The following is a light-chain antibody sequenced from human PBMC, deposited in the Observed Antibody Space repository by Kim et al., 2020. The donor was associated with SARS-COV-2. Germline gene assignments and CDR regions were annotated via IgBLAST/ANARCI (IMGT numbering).Light chain of an antibody. J-gene: IGKJ4*02. CDR1: QSVSSSY. CDR3: QQYDNSPLT. CDR2: GSS. V-gene: IGKV3-20*01. Sequence: SPGERATLTCRARQSVSSSYLAWYQQKPGQAPRLLLYGSSTRASGIPDRFSGSGSGTDFTLTISRLEPEDFAVYYCQQYDNSPLTFGGGTKVDIK.